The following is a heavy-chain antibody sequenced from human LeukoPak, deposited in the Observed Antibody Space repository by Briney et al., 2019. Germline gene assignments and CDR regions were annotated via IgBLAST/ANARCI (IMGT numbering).Heavy chain of an antibody. D-gene: IGHD2-15*01. CDR2: VISALGKA. CDR3: ATLILGSGHYWYFDL. CDR1: GGTFSSYA. Sequence: SVKVSCKDSGGTFSSYAFRWVRQAPGQVLEWMARVISALGKANYAEKFQDRVTITADNTTTTAYMELSSLRSDDTAVYYCATLILGSGHYWYFDLWGRRTLVTVSS. J-gene: IGHJ2*01. V-gene: IGHV1-69*04.